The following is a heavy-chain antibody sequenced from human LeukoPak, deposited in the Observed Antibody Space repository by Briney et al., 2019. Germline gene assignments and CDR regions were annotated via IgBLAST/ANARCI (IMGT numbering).Heavy chain of an antibody. CDR2: INTNAGNP. D-gene: IGHD1-26*01. Sequence: GASVKVSCKASGYTFSSYTMNWVRQAPGQGLEWMGWINTNAGNPTYAQDYTGRFVFSLGTSVSTTYLQISRLKAEDTAVYYCASGPSYSGSNEYFDSWGQGTLVTVSS. V-gene: IGHV7-4-1*02. CDR1: GYTFSSYT. J-gene: IGHJ4*02. CDR3: ASGPSYSGSNEYFDS.